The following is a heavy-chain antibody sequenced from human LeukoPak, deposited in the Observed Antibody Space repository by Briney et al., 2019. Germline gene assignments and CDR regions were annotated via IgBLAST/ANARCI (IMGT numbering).Heavy chain of an antibody. CDR3: ARGTFGSGSYYTFYYYYGMDV. D-gene: IGHD3-10*01. J-gene: IGHJ6*04. CDR1: GGSISSYY. V-gene: IGHV4-59*01. CDR2: IYYSGST. Sequence: PSETLSLTCTVSGGSISSYYWSWIRQPPGKGLEWIGYIYYSGSTNYNPSLKSRVTISVDTSKNQFSLKLSSETAADTAVYYCARGTFGSGSYYTFYYYYGMDVWGKGTTVTVSS.